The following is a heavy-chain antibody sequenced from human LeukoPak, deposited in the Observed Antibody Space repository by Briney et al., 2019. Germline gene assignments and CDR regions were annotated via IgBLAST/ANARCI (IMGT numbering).Heavy chain of an antibody. J-gene: IGHJ4*02. D-gene: IGHD2-2*01. CDR3: ARALGYCSSTSCYLFDY. CDR2: IIPIFGTA. V-gene: IGHV1-69*05. Sequence: SVKVSCKASGGTFSSYAISWVRQAPGQGLEWMGGIIPIFGTANYAQKFQGRVTMTRDTSTSTVYMELSSLRSEDTAVYYCARALGYCSSTSCYLFDYWGQGTLVTVSP. CDR1: GGTFSSYA.